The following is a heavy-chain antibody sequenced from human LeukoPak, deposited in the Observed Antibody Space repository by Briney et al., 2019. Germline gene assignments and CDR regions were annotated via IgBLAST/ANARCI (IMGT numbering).Heavy chain of an antibody. CDR1: GGSISSYY. CDR2: IYYSGST. Sequence: SETLSLTCTVSGGSISSYYWSWIRQPPGQGLEWIGYIYYSGSTNYNPSLKSRVTISVDTSKNQFSLKLSSVTAADTAVYYCARLEGNWFDPGGQGTLVTVSS. V-gene: IGHV4-59*08. J-gene: IGHJ5*02. CDR3: ARLEGNWFDP.